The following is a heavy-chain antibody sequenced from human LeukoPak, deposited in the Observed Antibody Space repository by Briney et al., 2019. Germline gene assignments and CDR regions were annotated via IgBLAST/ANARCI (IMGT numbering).Heavy chain of an antibody. V-gene: IGHV3-74*01. CDR1: GFTFSSYW. Sequence: GGSLRLSCAVSGFTFSSYWMHWVRQAPGKGLVWVSRIDRDGSRINYADSVKGRFTISRDNGKNTLFLQMNSLSAEDAAVYYCVRGNDYGGPHYWGQGTLVTVSS. CDR2: IDRDGSRI. CDR3: VRGNDYGGPHY. J-gene: IGHJ4*02. D-gene: IGHD4-23*01.